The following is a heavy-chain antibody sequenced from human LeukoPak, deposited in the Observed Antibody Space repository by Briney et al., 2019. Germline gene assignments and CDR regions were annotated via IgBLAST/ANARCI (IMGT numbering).Heavy chain of an antibody. CDR1: GFTFSSYA. V-gene: IGHV3-64D*06. D-gene: IGHD1-26*01. CDR3: VKDISGTYSFDY. CDR2: ISNNGGST. Sequence: PGGSLRLSCAASGFTFSSYAMHWVRQAPGKGLEYVSTISNNGGSTYYADSVKGRFTISRDNSKNTLYLQMSSLRAEDTAVYYCVKDISGTYSFDYWGQGTLVTVSS. J-gene: IGHJ4*02.